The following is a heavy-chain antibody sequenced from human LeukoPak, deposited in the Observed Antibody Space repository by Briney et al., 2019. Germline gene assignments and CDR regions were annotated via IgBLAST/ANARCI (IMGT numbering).Heavy chain of an antibody. CDR1: GYTFTGYY. D-gene: IGHD3-3*01. J-gene: IGHJ4*02. CDR3: ARPEGGYYTDFHS. CDR2: INPKHGGT. V-gene: IGHV1-2*02. Sequence: GASVKVSCKASGYTFTGYYMHWVRQAPGQGLEWMGWINPKHGGTHYAQKFQDRVSMTRDTSISTVYMELGRLGSDDTAVYFCARPEGGYYTDFHSWGQGTLVTVSS.